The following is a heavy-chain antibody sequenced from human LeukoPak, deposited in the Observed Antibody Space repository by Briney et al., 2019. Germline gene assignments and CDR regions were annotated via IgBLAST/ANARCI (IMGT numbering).Heavy chain of an antibody. CDR2: ISYDGSNK. V-gene: IGHV3-30*18. D-gene: IGHD3-3*01. CDR3: AKGRGYDFWSGYSSFDY. Sequence: GGSLRLSCAASGFTFSSYSMHWVRQAPGKGLEWVAVISYDGSNKYYADSVKGRFTISRDNSKNTLYLQMNSLRAEDTAVYYCAKGRGYDFWSGYSSFDYWGQGTLVTVSS. J-gene: IGHJ4*02. CDR1: GFTFSSYS.